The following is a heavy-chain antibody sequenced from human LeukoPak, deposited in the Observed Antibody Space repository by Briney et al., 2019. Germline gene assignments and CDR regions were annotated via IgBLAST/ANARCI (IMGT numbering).Heavy chain of an antibody. CDR2: INPNSGGT. J-gene: IGHJ5*02. V-gene: IGHV1-2*06. Sequence: ASVKVSCKASGYTFTGYYMHWVRQAPGQGLEWMGRINPNSGGTNYAQKFQGRVTMTRDTSISTAYMELGRLRSDDTAVYYCARVGVADCGVDCLGWFDPWGQGTLVTVSS. D-gene: IGHD2-21*02. CDR1: GYTFTGYY. CDR3: ARVGVADCGVDCLGWFDP.